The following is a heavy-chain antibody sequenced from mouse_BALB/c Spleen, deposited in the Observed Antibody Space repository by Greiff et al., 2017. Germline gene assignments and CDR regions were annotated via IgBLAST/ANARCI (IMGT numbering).Heavy chain of an antibody. Sequence: VQLQQSGAELVRPGSSVKISCKASGYAFSSYWMNWVKQRPGQGLEWIGQIYPGDGATNYTGKFKGKATLTADKSSSTAYMQLSSLTSEDSAVYFCARSATMTSFAYWGQGTLVTVSA. CDR3: ARSATMTSFAY. D-gene: IGHD2-4*01. CDR2: IYPGDGAT. J-gene: IGHJ3*01. CDR1: GYAFSSYW. V-gene: IGHV1-80*01.